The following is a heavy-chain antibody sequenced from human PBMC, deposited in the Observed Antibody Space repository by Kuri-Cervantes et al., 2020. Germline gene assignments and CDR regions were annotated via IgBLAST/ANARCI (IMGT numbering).Heavy chain of an antibody. CDR3: ARETVTTYYYYYYGMDV. D-gene: IGHD4-17*01. V-gene: IGHV3-33*08. CDR1: GFTFSSYG. J-gene: IGHJ6*02. CDR2: IWYDGSNK. Sequence: GGSLRLSCAASGFTFSSYGMHWVRQAPGKGLEWVAVIWYDGSNKYYADSVKGRFTISRDNSKNTLYLQMNSLRAEDTAVYYCARETVTTYYYYYYGMDVWGQGTTVPSP.